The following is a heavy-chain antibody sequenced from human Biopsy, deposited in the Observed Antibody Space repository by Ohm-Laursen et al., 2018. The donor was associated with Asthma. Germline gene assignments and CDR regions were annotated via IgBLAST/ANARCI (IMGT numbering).Heavy chain of an antibody. D-gene: IGHD6-19*01. CDR2: ISYDGSSI. CDR1: RFTYE. J-gene: IGHJ4*02. Sequence: LSLTCAASRFTYEMHWVRQAPGKGLEWVAVISYDGSSIYYADSVKGRFTISRDNSKNTLSLQMNSLTAEDTAVYYCAREGVAGTNIEDWGQGTLVTVSS. CDR3: AREGVAGTNIED. V-gene: IGHV3-30-3*01.